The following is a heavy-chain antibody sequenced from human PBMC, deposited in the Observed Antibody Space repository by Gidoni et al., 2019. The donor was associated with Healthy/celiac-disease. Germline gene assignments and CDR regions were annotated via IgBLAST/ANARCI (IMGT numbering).Heavy chain of an antibody. CDR1: GSTFSSYS. J-gene: IGHJ4*02. Sequence: EVQLVESGGGLVKHGGSLRLSCAASGSTFSSYSMNWVRQAPGKGLEWVSSISSSRSYKYYADSVKGRFTISRDNAKNSLYLQMNSLRAEDTAVYYCARDMWPEVVVAAFDYWGQGTLVTVSS. CDR2: ISSSRSYK. V-gene: IGHV3-21*01. CDR3: ARDMWPEVVVAAFDY. D-gene: IGHD2-15*01.